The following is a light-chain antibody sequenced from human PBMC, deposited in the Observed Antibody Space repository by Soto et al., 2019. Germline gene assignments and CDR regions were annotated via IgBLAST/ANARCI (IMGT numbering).Light chain of an antibody. Sequence: QSVLTQPPSASGSPGQSVTISCTGTSSDVGNYDSVSWYQHHPGKAPQAVIYEVNKRPSGVPDRFSGSKSGNTASLTISGLQAEDETDYYCFSYTSSGTYVFGTGTKVTVL. CDR1: SSDVGNYDS. CDR2: EVN. J-gene: IGLJ1*01. V-gene: IGLV2-18*02. CDR3: FSYTSSGTYV.